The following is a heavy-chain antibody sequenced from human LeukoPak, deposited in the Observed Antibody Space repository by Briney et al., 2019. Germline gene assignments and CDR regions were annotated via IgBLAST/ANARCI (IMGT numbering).Heavy chain of an antibody. CDR3: AKDPYSYASGRATYDF. V-gene: IGHV3-30*18. J-gene: IGHJ4*02. CDR2: ISFVGGEN. CDR1: GFTFSAYD. D-gene: IGHD3-10*01. Sequence: GTSLRLSCAASGFTFSAYDMHWVRQAPGKGLDWVALISFVGGENGYADSVKGRFSISRDNPKNTLYLQMNILRPDDTAVYYCAKDPYSYASGRATYDFWGQGALVTVSS.